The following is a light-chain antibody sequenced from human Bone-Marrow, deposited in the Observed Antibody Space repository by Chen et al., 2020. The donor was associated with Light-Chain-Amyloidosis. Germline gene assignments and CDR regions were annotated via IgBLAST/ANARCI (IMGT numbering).Light chain of an antibody. CDR1: NIGSTS. CDR2: DDS. Sequence: SYVLTQPSSVSVAPGQTATIACGGNNIGSTSVHWYQQTPGQAPLLVVYDDSDRPSGIPERWSGSNSGNTATLTLSRVEAGDEADYYCQVWDRSSDRPVFGGGTKLPVL. V-gene: IGLV3-21*02. J-gene: IGLJ3*02. CDR3: QVWDRSSDRPV.